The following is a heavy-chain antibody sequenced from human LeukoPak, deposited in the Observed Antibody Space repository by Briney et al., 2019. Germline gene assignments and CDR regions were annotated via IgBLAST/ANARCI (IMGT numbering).Heavy chain of an antibody. Sequence: GASVKVSCKASGYSFTSYGISWVRQAPGQGLEWMGWISVYNGNTNYAQNLQGRVTMTTDTSTSTAYMELGSLTSNDTAVYYCARTGGGGSMAARLQYYYMDVWGKGTTVTVSS. CDR1: GYSFTSYG. CDR2: ISVYNGNT. J-gene: IGHJ6*03. CDR3: ARTGGGGSMAARLQYYYMDV. D-gene: IGHD6-6*01. V-gene: IGHV1-18*01.